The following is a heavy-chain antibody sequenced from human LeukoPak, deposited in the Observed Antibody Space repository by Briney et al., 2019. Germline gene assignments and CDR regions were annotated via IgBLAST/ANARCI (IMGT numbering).Heavy chain of an antibody. CDR3: ARDRHGRQWEVLRLADY. CDR1: GYTFTSYG. Sequence: ASVKVSCKASGYTFTSYGISWVRQAPGQGLEWMGWISAFNGNTNYAQKLQGRVTMTTDTSTSTAYMELRSLRSDDTAVYYCARDRHGRQWEVLRLADYWGQGTLVTVSS. CDR2: ISAFNGNT. D-gene: IGHD1-26*01. V-gene: IGHV1-18*01. J-gene: IGHJ4*02.